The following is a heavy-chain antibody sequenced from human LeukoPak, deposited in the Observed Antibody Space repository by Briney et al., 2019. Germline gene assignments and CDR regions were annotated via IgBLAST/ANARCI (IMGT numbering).Heavy chain of an antibody. D-gene: IGHD3-22*01. CDR1: GFTFSSYA. CDR3: AKRDSSGYYSLDY. V-gene: IGHV3-23*01. CDR2: ISGSGRSA. J-gene: IGHJ4*02. Sequence: PGGSLRLSCAASGFTFSSYAINWVRQAPGKGLEWVSGISGSGRSAYYGDSVKGRFTISRDNSKNTLYLQMNSLRAEDTAVYYCAKRDSSGYYSLDYWGQGTLVTVSS.